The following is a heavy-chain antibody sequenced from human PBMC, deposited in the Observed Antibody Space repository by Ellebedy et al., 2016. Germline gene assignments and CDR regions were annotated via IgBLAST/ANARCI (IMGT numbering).Heavy chain of an antibody. CDR2: ISGSGGST. Sequence: GGSLRLXCAASGFTFSSYAMSWVRQAPGKGLEWVSAISGSGGSTYYADSVKGRFTISRDNSKNTLYLQMNSLRAEDTAVYYCAKGPSSYCSSTSCYYMDVWGKGTTVTVSS. V-gene: IGHV3-23*01. J-gene: IGHJ6*03. D-gene: IGHD2-2*01. CDR3: AKGPSSYCSSTSCYYMDV. CDR1: GFTFSSYA.